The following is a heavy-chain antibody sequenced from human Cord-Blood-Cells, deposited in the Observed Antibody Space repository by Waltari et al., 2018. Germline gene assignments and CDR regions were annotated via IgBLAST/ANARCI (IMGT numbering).Heavy chain of an antibody. D-gene: IGHD3-22*01. CDR2: IYWNDDK. Sequence: QITLKESGPTLVKPTQTLTLTCTFSGFSLSTSGVGVGWIRQPPGKALEWLALIYWNDDKRYSPSPKSRLTITKDTSKNQVVLTMTNMDPVDTATYYCAHASSGYSVDYWGQGTLVTVSS. CDR1: GFSLSTSGVG. V-gene: IGHV2-5*01. J-gene: IGHJ4*02. CDR3: AHASSGYSVDY.